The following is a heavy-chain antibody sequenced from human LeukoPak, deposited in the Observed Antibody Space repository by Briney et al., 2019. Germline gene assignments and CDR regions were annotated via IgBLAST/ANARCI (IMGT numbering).Heavy chain of an antibody. J-gene: IGHJ4*02. CDR2: IIGSGGNT. V-gene: IGHV3-23*01. D-gene: IGHD3-22*01. CDR3: AKDMYYDSSGPVFDY. CDR1: GFTFSNYG. Sequence: GGSMRLSCAASGFTFSNYGMSWVRQAPGKGLEWVSTIIGSGGNTYYADSVKGRFTISRDTSKNTLYLQMNSPRAEDTAVHYCAKDMYYDSSGPVFDYWGQGTLVTVSS.